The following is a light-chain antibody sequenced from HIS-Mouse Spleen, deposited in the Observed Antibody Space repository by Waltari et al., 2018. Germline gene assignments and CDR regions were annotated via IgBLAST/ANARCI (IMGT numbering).Light chain of an antibody. CDR1: ALPKKY. Sequence: SYELTQPPSVSVSPGQTARITCSGDALPKKYAYWYQQKSGQAPVLLIYEDSKRPSGIPGRFSGSSSGTIATLTISGGQGEDEADYYCYSTDSSGNHRVFGGGTKLTVL. CDR3: YSTDSSGNHRV. CDR2: EDS. J-gene: IGLJ2*01. V-gene: IGLV3-10*01.